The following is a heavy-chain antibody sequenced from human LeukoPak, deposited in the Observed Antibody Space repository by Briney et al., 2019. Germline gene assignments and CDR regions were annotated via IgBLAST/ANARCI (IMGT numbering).Heavy chain of an antibody. CDR3: ARTGYYYYGMDV. D-gene: IGHD3-10*01. CDR2: IYYSGST. Sequence: SETLSLTCTVSGGSISSGGYYWSWIRQHPGKGLEWIGYIYYSGSTYYNPSLKSRVTISVDTSKNQFSLRLSSVTAADTAVYYCARTGYYYYGMDVWGQGTTVTVSS. V-gene: IGHV4-31*03. J-gene: IGHJ6*02. CDR1: GGSISSGGYY.